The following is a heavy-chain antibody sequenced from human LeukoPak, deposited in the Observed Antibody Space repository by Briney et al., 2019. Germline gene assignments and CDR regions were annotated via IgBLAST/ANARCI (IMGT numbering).Heavy chain of an antibody. Sequence: SETLSLTCAVSGGSISSYYWSWIRQPPGKGLEWIGYIYYSGSTNYNPSLKSRVTISVDTSKKHFSLKLTSVTAADTAVYYCARGGGSWYYFDYWGQGTLVTVSS. CDR1: GGSISSYY. CDR3: ARGGGSWYYFDY. CDR2: IYYSGST. V-gene: IGHV4-59*01. D-gene: IGHD6-13*01. J-gene: IGHJ4*02.